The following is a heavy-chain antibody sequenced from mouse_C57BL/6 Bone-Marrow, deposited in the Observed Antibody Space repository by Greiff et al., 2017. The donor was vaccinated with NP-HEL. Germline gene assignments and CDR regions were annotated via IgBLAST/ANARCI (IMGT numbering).Heavy chain of an antibody. CDR3: ARIAHYGSSFYAMDY. J-gene: IGHJ4*01. V-gene: IGHV8-8*01. CDR2: IWWDDDK. Sequence: QVTLNESGPGILQPSQTLSLTCSFSGFSLSTFGMGVGWIRQPSGKGLEWLAHIWWDDDKYYNPALKSRLPISKDTSKNQVFLKIANVDTADTATYYCARIAHYGSSFYAMDYWGQGTSVTVSS. D-gene: IGHD1-1*01. CDR1: GFSLSTFGMG.